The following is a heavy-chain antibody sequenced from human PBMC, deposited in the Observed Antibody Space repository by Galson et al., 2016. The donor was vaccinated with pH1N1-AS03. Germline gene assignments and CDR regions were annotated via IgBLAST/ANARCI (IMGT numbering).Heavy chain of an antibody. D-gene: IGHD3-16*01. CDR3: AKDRLTSLVVQGGFDH. CDR2: TNDSGEAT. Sequence: SLRLSCAASGFTFSSHVMAWVRQAPGKGLEWISSTNDSGEATYYAESVKGRFTISRDNTDNTLYLQMDSLRAEDTAIYYCAKDRLTSLVVQGGFDHWGQGSLVTVSS. V-gene: IGHV3-23*01. J-gene: IGHJ4*02. CDR1: GFTFSSHV.